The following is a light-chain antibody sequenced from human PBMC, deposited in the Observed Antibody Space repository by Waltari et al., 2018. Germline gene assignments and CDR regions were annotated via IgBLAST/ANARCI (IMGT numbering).Light chain of an antibody. Sequence: EIVLTQSPATLSLSPGERATLSCRASQSISSYLAWYQQKPGQAPRLLIYDASNRATGIPARFSGGGSGTDFTLTISSLQPEDFATYYCQQYHSYPLSFGGGTKVEIK. CDR2: DAS. CDR3: QQYHSYPLS. V-gene: IGKV3-11*01. CDR1: QSISSY. J-gene: IGKJ4*01.